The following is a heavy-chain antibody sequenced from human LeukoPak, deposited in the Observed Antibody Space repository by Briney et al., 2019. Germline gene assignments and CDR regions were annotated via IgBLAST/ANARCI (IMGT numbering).Heavy chain of an antibody. V-gene: IGHV4-30-4*01. CDR2: IYYSGST. CDR3: ARYRSYGVYYFDY. CDR1: GGSISSGDYY. D-gene: IGHD5-18*01. J-gene: IGHJ4*02. Sequence: SETLSLTCTVSGGSISSGDYYWSWIRQPPGKGLDWIGYIYYSGSTYFNPSLKSRVTISVDTSKNQFSLKLSSVTAADTAVYYCARYRSYGVYYFDYRGQGTLVTVSS.